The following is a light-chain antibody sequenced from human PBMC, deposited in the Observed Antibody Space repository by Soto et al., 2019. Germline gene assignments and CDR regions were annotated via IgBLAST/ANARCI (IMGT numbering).Light chain of an antibody. V-gene: IGKV3-20*01. CDR1: QSVGSSY. CDR3: QQYGSTPKT. Sequence: EMVLTQSPGTLSLSRGERATLSCRASQSVGSSYLAWFQQKPGQAPRLLIYVASSRATGIPDMFSGSESGTDLTLTISRLEPEDFAVYYCQQYGSTPKTFGEGTKLEIK. CDR2: VAS. J-gene: IGKJ2*01.